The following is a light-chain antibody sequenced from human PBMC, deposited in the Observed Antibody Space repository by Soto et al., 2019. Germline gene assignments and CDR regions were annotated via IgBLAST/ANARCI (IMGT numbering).Light chain of an antibody. CDR3: ISYTSINLYV. J-gene: IGLJ1*01. CDR1: SSDVGGYEY. CDR2: DVS. V-gene: IGLV2-14*03. Sequence: QSVLIQPASVSGSPWQSISISCTGTSSDVGGYEYVSWYQHHAGKAPKLMIYDVSSRPSGVSSRFSGSKSGNTASLTISGLQAEDEADYYCISYTSINLYVLGTGPTVTVL.